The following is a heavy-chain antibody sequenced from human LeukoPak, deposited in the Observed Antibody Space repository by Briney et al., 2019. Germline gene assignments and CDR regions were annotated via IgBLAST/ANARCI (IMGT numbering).Heavy chain of an antibody. V-gene: IGHV4-39*07. D-gene: IGHD3-10*01. CDR3: ARDRGHYGLDY. CDR1: GGSISSSSYY. J-gene: IGHJ4*02. Sequence: SETLSLTCTVSGGSISSSSYYWGWIRQPPGKGLEWIGSTYCSGSTYYNPSLKSRVTVSVDTSKNQFSLKLSSVTAADTAVYYCARDRGHYGLDYWGQGTLVTVSS. CDR2: TYCSGST.